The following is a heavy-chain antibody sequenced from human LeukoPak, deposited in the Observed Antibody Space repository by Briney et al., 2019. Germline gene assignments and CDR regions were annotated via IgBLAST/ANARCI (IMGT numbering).Heavy chain of an antibody. D-gene: IGHD6-13*01. CDR3: AAGTAADF. V-gene: IGHV3-7*02. Sequence: PGGSLRLSCAASGFTFSNYWMGWVRQAPGKGLEWVANIKQDGSEKYYVDSVKGRFTISRDNAKNSLYLQMHSLRGDDTAVYYCAAGTAADFWGQGTLVTVSS. CDR1: GFTFSNYW. J-gene: IGHJ4*02. CDR2: IKQDGSEK.